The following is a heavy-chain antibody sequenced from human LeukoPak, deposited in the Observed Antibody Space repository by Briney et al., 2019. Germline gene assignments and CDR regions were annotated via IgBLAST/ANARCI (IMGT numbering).Heavy chain of an antibody. CDR1: GLTLSGQW. D-gene: IGHD3-16*01. CDR3: AYTNNLKY. V-gene: IGHV3-7*01. Sequence: GGSLRLTCAASGLTLSGQWMNWVRQAPGQGLEWVANIKHDGSEKYYVDSVKGRFTISRDDAKNSLSLQMNSVRAEDTAVYYCAYTNNLKYWGQGTLVTVSS. CDR2: IKHDGSEK. J-gene: IGHJ4*02.